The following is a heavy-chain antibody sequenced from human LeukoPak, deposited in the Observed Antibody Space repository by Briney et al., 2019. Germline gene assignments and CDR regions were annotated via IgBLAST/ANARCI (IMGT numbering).Heavy chain of an antibody. D-gene: IGHD4-17*01. Sequence: PGGSLRLSCAAPRFTFSSYWMSWVRQAPGKGLEWVSSISSSSSYIYYADSVKGRFTISRDNAKNSLYLQMNSLRAEDTAVYYCARGPTVDYWGQGTLVTVSS. CDR1: RFTFSSYW. V-gene: IGHV3-21*01. J-gene: IGHJ4*02. CDR2: ISSSSSYI. CDR3: ARGPTVDY.